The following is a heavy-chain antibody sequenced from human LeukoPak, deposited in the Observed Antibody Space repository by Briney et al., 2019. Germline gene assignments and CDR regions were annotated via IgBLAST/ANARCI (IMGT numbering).Heavy chain of an antibody. CDR3: AGVQDLGDWYFDY. CDR2: ISSGSTYI. J-gene: IGHJ4*02. Sequence: GGSLRLSCAASGFTVSSNYMSWVRQAPGKGLEWVSSISSGSTYIYYADSVKGRFTISRDNAKNSLYLQMNSLRAEDTAVYYCAGVQDLGDWYFDYWGQGTLVTVSS. D-gene: IGHD2-21*02. V-gene: IGHV3-21*01. CDR1: GFTVSSNY.